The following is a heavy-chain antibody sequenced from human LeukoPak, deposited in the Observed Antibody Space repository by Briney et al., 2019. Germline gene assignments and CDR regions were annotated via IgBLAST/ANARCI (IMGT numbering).Heavy chain of an antibody. Sequence: GGSLRLSCAASGFTFSSYGMHWVRQAPGKGLEWVAVIWYDGSNKYYADSVKGRFTISRDNSKNTLYLQMNSLRAEDAAVYYCARTHDYGADNFDYWGQGTLVTVSS. D-gene: IGHD4-17*01. J-gene: IGHJ4*02. CDR1: GFTFSSYG. CDR3: ARTHDYGADNFDY. V-gene: IGHV3-33*01. CDR2: IWYDGSNK.